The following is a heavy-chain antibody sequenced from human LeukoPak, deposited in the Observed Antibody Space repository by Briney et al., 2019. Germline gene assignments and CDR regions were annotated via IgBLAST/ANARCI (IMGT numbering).Heavy chain of an antibody. Sequence: ASVKVSCKASGYTFTGYYMHWVRQAPGQGLEWMGWINPNSGGTNYAQKFQGRVTMTRDTSISTAYMELSRLRSDDTAVYYCARELGSSSWYLTENWFDPWGQGTLVTVSS. CDR1: GYTFTGYY. V-gene: IGHV1-2*02. D-gene: IGHD6-13*01. CDR3: ARELGSSSWYLTENWFDP. CDR2: INPNSGGT. J-gene: IGHJ5*02.